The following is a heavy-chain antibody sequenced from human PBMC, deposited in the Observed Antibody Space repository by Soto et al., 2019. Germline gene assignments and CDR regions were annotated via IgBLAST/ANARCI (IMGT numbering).Heavy chain of an antibody. J-gene: IGHJ4*02. CDR1: GFTFSSYG. D-gene: IGHD6-13*01. V-gene: IGHV3-33*01. CDR3: ARDVYSSSWYVPIDY. Sequence: GGSLRLSCAASGFTFSSYGMHWVRQAPGKGLEWVAVIWYDGSNKYYADSVKGRFTISRDNSKNTLYLQMNSLRAEDTAVYYCARDVYSSSWYVPIDYWGQGTLVTVSS. CDR2: IWYDGSNK.